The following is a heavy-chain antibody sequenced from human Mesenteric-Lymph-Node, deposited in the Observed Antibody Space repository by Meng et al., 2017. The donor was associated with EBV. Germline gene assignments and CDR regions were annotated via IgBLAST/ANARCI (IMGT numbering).Heavy chain of an antibody. CDR2: IDHSGSN. Sequence: VQLQASGPGLVKPSRTLSLTCAVYAGSFNDYSWTWIRQPPGKGLEWIGEIDHSGSNNYNPSLKSRVTMAVDTSKNQFSLKLASVTAADTAVYYCARVDYTKSLPFDYWGRGTLVTVSS. J-gene: IGHJ4*02. CDR1: AGSFNDYS. CDR3: ARVDYTKSLPFDY. D-gene: IGHD2-2*02. V-gene: IGHV4-34*10.